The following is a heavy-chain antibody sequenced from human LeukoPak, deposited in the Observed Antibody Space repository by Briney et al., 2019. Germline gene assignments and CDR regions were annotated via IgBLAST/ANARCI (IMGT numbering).Heavy chain of an antibody. Sequence: GGSLRLSCAASGFTFSNYGMHWVRQAPGKGLEWVAVISYDGSNKYYADSVKGRFTISRDNSKNTLYLQMNSLRAEDTAVYYCAKDLEQLVGFDYWGQGTLVTVSS. J-gene: IGHJ4*02. CDR3: AKDLEQLVGFDY. D-gene: IGHD6-6*01. V-gene: IGHV3-30*18. CDR1: GFTFSNYG. CDR2: ISYDGSNK.